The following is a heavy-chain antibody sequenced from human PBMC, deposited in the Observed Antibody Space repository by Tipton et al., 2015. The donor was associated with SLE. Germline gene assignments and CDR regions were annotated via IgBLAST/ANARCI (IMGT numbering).Heavy chain of an antibody. J-gene: IGHJ4*02. D-gene: IGHD5-12*01. CDR2: IHHSGIT. Sequence: LRLSCNVSGYSIRNGYYWGWIRQAPGKGLEWTGTIHHSGITYYNPSLKSRVTISVDTSENQFSLKLRSVTAADTAVYYCAREYSGYDYRTFDHWGQGTLVTVSS. CDR1: GYSIRNGYY. CDR3: AREYSGYDYRTFDH. V-gene: IGHV4-38-2*02.